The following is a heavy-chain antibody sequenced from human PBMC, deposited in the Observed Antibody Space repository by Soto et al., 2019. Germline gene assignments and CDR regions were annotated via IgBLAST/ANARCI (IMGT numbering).Heavy chain of an antibody. CDR3: ARCALPGGSCSYGPRFKPFFDF. V-gene: IGHV4-4*02. D-gene: IGHD1-26*01. CDR2: IYHTGST. J-gene: IGHJ4*02. CDR1: GGSISSSNW. Sequence: QVQLQESGPGLVKPSETLSLTCAVSGGSISSSNWWSWVRQPPGKGLEWIGEIYHTGSTNYNPSLNSRDTIAVNNSNNLSSLNLKSVTAADTAVYYCARCALPGGSCSYGPRFKPFFDFWGQGTLVTVSS.